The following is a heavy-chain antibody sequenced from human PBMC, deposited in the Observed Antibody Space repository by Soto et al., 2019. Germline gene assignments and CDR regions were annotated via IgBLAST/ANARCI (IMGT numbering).Heavy chain of an antibody. V-gene: IGHV3-23*01. CDR2: ISVSGGTT. Sequence: EVHLLDSGGGLIQPGGSLRLSCAASGFTFRNFAMNWVRQAPGKGLEWVSGISVSGGTTYYADSVRGRFTVSRDNSKNSVFLQMNSLRAEDTAVYFCEKGMYYYDSSGYRLFDYWGQGTLVTVSS. CDR1: GFTFRNFA. J-gene: IGHJ4*02. CDR3: EKGMYYYDSSGYRLFDY. D-gene: IGHD3-22*01.